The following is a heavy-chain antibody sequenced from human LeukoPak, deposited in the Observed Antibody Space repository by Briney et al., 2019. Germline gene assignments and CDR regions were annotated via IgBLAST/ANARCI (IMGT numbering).Heavy chain of an antibody. Sequence: GGSLRLSCAASGFTFSSYSMNWVRQAPGKGLEWVSSISSSSSYIYYADSVKGRFTISRDNAKNSLYLQMNSLRAEDTAVYYCAREMVTAIYNYYYYYMDVWGKGTTVTISS. V-gene: IGHV3-21*01. CDR1: GFTFSSYS. D-gene: IGHD2-21*02. J-gene: IGHJ6*03. CDR3: AREMVTAIYNYYYYYMDV. CDR2: ISSSSSYI.